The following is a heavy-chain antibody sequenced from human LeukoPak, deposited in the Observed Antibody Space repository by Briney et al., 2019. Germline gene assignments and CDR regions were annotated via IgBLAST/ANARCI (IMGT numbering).Heavy chain of an antibody. CDR2: IYYSGST. J-gene: IGHJ3*02. CDR1: GGSISSSSHY. V-gene: IGHV4-39*01. CDR3: AGEVGATDAFDI. D-gene: IGHD1-26*01. Sequence: PSEILSLTCTVSGGSISSSSHYWGWIRQPPGKGLEWIGTIYYSGSTYYNPSLKSRVTISVDTSKNQFSLKLSSVTAADTAVYYCAGEVGATDAFDIWGQGTMVTVSS.